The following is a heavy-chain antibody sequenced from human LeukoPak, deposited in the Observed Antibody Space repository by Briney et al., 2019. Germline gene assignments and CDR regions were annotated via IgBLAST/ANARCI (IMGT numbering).Heavy chain of an antibody. Sequence: SETLSLTCTVSGGSISSSSYFWGWIRQPPGKGLEWIGSIYYSGNTYYNPSLRSRVTISLDTSKNQFSLKLGSVTAADTAVYYCARRNRWELLDFWGQGTLVTVSS. CDR3: ARRNRWELLDF. V-gene: IGHV4-39*01. J-gene: IGHJ4*02. CDR1: GGSISSSSYF. CDR2: IYYSGNT. D-gene: IGHD1-26*01.